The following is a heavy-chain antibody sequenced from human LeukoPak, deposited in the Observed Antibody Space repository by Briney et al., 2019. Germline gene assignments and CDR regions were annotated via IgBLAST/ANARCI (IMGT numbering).Heavy chain of an antibody. D-gene: IGHD6-13*01. CDR2: ISGSGGST. CDR3: AKVNPGPGYSSSWGAFDI. V-gene: IGHV3-23*01. CDR1: GFTFSSYA. Sequence: PGGSLRLSCAASGFTFSSYAMSWVRQAPGKGLEWASAISGSGGSTYYADSVKGRFTISRDNSKNTLYLQMNSLRAEDTAVYYCAKVNPGPGYSSSWGAFDIWGQGTMVTVSS. J-gene: IGHJ3*02.